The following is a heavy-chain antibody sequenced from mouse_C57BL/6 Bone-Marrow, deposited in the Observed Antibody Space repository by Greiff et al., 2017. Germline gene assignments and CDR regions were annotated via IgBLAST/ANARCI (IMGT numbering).Heavy chain of an antibody. J-gene: IGHJ2*01. Sequence: VQLHQSGAELARPGASVKLSCKASGYTFTSYGISWVKQRTGQGLEWIGEIYPRSGNTYYNEKFKGKGTLTAEKSSSTAYMALRSLTSEDSAVYFCAWGLRRLKYYFDYWGQGTTLTVSS. CDR3: AWGLRRLKYYFDY. V-gene: IGHV1-81*01. CDR1: GYTFTSYG. D-gene: IGHD2-2*01. CDR2: IYPRSGNT.